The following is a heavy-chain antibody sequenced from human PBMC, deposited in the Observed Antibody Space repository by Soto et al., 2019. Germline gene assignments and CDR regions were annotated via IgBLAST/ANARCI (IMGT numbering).Heavy chain of an antibody. CDR1: GGSISSYY. CDR3: ARAKVAEARPYYFDY. Sequence: PSETLSLTCTVSGGSISSYYWSWIRQPPGKGLEWIGYIYYSGSTNYNPSLKSRVTISVDTSKNQFSLKLSSVTAADTAVYYCARAKVAEARPYYFDYWGQGTLVTVSS. J-gene: IGHJ4*02. CDR2: IYYSGST. V-gene: IGHV4-59*01. D-gene: IGHD6-6*01.